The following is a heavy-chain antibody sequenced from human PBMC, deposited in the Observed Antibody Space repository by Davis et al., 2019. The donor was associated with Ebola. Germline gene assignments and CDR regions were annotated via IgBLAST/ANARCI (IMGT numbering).Heavy chain of an antibody. CDR2: INSDGSST. J-gene: IGHJ4*02. V-gene: IGHV3-74*01. CDR3: ARRGCSSTSCSITPMDY. D-gene: IGHD2-2*01. Sequence: GESLKISCAASGFTFSSYWMHWVRQAPGKGLVWVSRINSDGSSTSYADSVKGRFTISRDNAKNTLYLQMNSLRAEDTAVYYCARRGCSSTSCSITPMDYWGQGTLVTVSS. CDR1: GFTFSSYW.